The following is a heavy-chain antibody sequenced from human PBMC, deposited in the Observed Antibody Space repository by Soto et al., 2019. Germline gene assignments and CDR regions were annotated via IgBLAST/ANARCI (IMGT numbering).Heavy chain of an antibody. CDR1: GGSISSYY. CDR2: IYYSGST. D-gene: IGHD6-19*01. Sequence: QVQLQESGPGLVKPSEPLSLTCTVSGGSISSYYWSCIRQPPGKGLEWIVYIYYSGSTNYNPSLKGRIPISVDTSKNQFSLKLSSVTAADSAVYYCASGSGWHWADYWGQGTPGTVPS. V-gene: IGHV4-59*08. J-gene: IGHJ4*02. CDR3: ASGSGWHWADY.